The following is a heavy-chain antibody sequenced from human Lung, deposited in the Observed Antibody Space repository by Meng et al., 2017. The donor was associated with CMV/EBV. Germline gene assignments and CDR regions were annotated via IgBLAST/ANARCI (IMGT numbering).Heavy chain of an antibody. Sequence: SQSLSLXCTVSAASISSSSYFCDWLRQPPGKGLEWIGSISYGGSTYYNSSLKSRVTISVDMSKNQFTLKLSSVTAADTAVYYCAKIFPSEYYQYAKDVWGQGTTVXVSS. D-gene: IGHD2/OR15-2a*01. CDR3: AKIFPSEYYQYAKDV. CDR2: ISYGGST. J-gene: IGHJ6*02. V-gene: IGHV4-39*06. CDR1: AASISSSSYF.